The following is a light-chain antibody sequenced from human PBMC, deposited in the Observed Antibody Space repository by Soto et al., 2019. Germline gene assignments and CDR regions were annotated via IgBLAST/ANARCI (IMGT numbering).Light chain of an antibody. CDR3: QQYYSNPRLT. CDR1: QGISSY. CDR2: AAS. J-gene: IGKJ4*01. V-gene: IGKV1-8*01. Sequence: AIRMTQSPSSFSASTGDRVTITCRASQGISSYLAWYQQKPGKAPKLLIYAASTLQSGVPSRFSGSGSGTDFTLTIICLQSEDFATNYCQQYYSNPRLTFGGGTKVEIK.